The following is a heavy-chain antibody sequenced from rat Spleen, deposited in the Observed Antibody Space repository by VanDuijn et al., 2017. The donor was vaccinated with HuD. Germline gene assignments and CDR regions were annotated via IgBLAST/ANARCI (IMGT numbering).Heavy chain of an antibody. Sequence: EVQLVESDGGLVQPGRSLKLSCAASGFTFRNYGMHWIRRAPTKGLEWVATISYGDSSGHSSTYYRDSVKGRFTISRDNAKSTLSLQMDSLRSEDTATYYCARRHYGYTDYFDYWGQGVMVTVSS. CDR1: GFTFRNYG. CDR3: ARRHYGYTDYFDY. CDR2: ISYGDSSGHSST. D-gene: IGHD1-9*01. V-gene: IGHV5-29*01. J-gene: IGHJ2*01.